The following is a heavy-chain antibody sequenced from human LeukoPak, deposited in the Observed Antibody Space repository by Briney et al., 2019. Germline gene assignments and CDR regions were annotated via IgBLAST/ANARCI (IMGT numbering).Heavy chain of an antibody. CDR1: GFTFGSYG. V-gene: IGHV3-30*18. CDR3: AKAHLSDYYYMDA. Sequence: PGGSLRLSCAASGFTFGSYGMHWVRQAPGKGLEWVAVISYDGSNKYYADSVKGRFTISRDNSKNTLHLQMNSLRAEDTALYYSAKAHLSDYYYMDAWGKGTTVTISS. CDR2: ISYDGSNK. J-gene: IGHJ6*03.